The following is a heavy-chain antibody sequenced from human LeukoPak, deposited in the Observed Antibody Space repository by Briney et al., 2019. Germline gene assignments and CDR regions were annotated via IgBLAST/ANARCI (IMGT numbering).Heavy chain of an antibody. V-gene: IGHV3-7*01. D-gene: IGHD6-13*01. CDR2: IKQDGSGN. CDR1: GFTFSSYW. CDR3: ARASSAGFVYYFYLDV. J-gene: IGHJ6*03. Sequence: GGSLRLSCAASGFTFSSYWMSWVRQAPGKGLEWVANIKQDGSGNFYVDSVKGRFTISRDNGKNSLYLQMNSLRAEDMAVYYCARASSAGFVYYFYLDVWGKGTTVTISS.